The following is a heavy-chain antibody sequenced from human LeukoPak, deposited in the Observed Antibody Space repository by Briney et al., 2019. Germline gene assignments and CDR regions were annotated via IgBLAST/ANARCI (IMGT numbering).Heavy chain of an antibody. D-gene: IGHD3-22*01. Sequence: GGSLRLSCAASGFTFSTYWMSWVRQAPGKGLEWLANINQDGSEIYYVDSVKGRFTISRDNDKNSLYLQINSLRADDTAVYYCARDQDSMIVVRTTNWFFDLWGRGTLVTVSS. J-gene: IGHJ2*01. V-gene: IGHV3-7*01. CDR3: ARDQDSMIVVRTTNWFFDL. CDR2: INQDGSEI. CDR1: GFTFSTYW.